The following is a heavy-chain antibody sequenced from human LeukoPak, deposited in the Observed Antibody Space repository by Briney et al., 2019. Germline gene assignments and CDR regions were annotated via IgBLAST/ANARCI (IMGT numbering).Heavy chain of an antibody. V-gene: IGHV3-23*01. CDR2: ISGSGGST. D-gene: IGHD5-18*01. Sequence: GGPLRLSCAASGFTFSSYAMSWVRQAPGKGLEWVSAISGSGGSTYYADSVKGRFTISRDNSKNTLYLQMNSLRAEDTAVYYCAMDRGYSYGCADYWGQGTLVTVSS. CDR1: GFTFSSYA. J-gene: IGHJ4*02. CDR3: AMDRGYSYGCADY.